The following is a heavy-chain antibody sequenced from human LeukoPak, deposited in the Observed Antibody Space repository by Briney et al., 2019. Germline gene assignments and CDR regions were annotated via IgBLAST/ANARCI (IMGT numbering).Heavy chain of an antibody. Sequence: SETLSLTCTVSGGSISNYYWTWIRQPPGKGLEWIGYIYYSGSANYNPSLKSRVAISVDTSTNQFSLKLNSVTAADTAVYYCARGGTAKGHFDCWGQGSLVTVSS. V-gene: IGHV4-59*08. D-gene: IGHD6-13*01. CDR2: IYYSGSA. J-gene: IGHJ4*02. CDR3: ARGGTAKGHFDC. CDR1: GGSISNYY.